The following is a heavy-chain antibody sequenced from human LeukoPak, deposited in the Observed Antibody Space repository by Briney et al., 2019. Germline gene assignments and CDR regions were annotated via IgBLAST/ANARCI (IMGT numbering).Heavy chain of an antibody. CDR2: IKQDGSEE. Sequence: GGSLRLSCAASGFTFSSYWMSWVRQAPGKGLEWVANIKQDGSEERYVDSVKGRFTISRDNARNSLNLHMNSLRVEDTAVYYCVRAGRRDSIFEDWGLGTPVTVSS. CDR1: GFTFSSYW. D-gene: IGHD3-10*01. CDR3: VRAGRRDSIFED. V-gene: IGHV3-7*04. J-gene: IGHJ4*02.